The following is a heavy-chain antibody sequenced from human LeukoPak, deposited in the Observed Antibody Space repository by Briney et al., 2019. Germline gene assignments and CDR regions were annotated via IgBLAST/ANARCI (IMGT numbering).Heavy chain of an antibody. Sequence: GGSLRLSCAASGFSFSSYWMSWVRQAPGKGLEWVANIQHDGSEQYYVDSVKGRFTISRDNTKKSLFLQINSLRAEDTAVYNCATPARGGSALPWGQGTLVTVSS. CDR3: ATPARGGSALP. J-gene: IGHJ5*02. D-gene: IGHD6-19*01. CDR1: GFSFSSYW. V-gene: IGHV3-7*01. CDR2: IQHDGSEQ.